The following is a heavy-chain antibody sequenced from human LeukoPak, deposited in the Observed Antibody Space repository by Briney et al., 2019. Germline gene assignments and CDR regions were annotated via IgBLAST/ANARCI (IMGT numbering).Heavy chain of an antibody. CDR3: ARSDYGAHFDY. V-gene: IGHV3-30*04. D-gene: IGHD4-17*01. J-gene: IGHJ4*02. Sequence: GGSLRLSCAASGFTFDDYAMHWVRQAPGKGLEWVAVISYDGSNKYYADSVKGRFTISRDNSKNTLYLQMNSLRAEDTAVYYCARSDYGAHFDYWGQGTLVTVSS. CDR2: ISYDGSNK. CDR1: GFTFDDYA.